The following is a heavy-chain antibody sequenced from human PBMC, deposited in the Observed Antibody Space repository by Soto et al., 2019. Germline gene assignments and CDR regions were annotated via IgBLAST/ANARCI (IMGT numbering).Heavy chain of an antibody. CDR1: GFNFRFNG. J-gene: IGHJ4*02. CDR3: LRDHYGSGAI. V-gene: IGHV3-7*05. D-gene: IGHD3-10*01. CDR2: IMGDGREGEK. Sequence: EVQLVESGGGLVQPGGSLRLSCAASGFNFRFNGMTWVRQAPGKGLEWVACIMGDGREGEKYYVDSVKGRFTISRDNAKSSLYLQMSSLRAEDTAIYFCLRDHYGSGAIWGQGTPVIVSS.